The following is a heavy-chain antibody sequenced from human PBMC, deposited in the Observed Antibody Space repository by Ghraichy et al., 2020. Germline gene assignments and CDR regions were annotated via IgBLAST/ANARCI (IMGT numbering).Heavy chain of an antibody. J-gene: IGHJ5*02. CDR2: INHSGST. D-gene: IGHD1-7*01. V-gene: IGHV4-34*01. CDR1: GGSFSGYY. Sequence: SETLSLTCAVYGGSFSGYYWSWIRQPPGKGLEWIGEINHSGSTNYNPSLKSRVTISVDTSKNQFSLKLSSGTAADTAVYYCARGRKYNWNYVYRWWFDPWGQGTLVTVSS. CDR3: ARGRKYNWNYVYRWWFDP.